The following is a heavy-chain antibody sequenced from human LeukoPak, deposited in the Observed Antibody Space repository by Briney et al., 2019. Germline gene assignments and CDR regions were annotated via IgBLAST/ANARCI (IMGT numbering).Heavy chain of an antibody. CDR2: INHSGST. CDR1: GGSISGDY. J-gene: IGHJ4*02. Sequence: SETLSLTCTVSGGSISGDYWSWIRQPPGKGLEWIGEINHSGSTNYNPSLKSRVTISIDTSKNQFSLKLSSVTAADTALYYCARGGDRRPFDYWGQGTLVTVSS. D-gene: IGHD2-21*02. CDR3: ARGGDRRPFDY. V-gene: IGHV4-34*01.